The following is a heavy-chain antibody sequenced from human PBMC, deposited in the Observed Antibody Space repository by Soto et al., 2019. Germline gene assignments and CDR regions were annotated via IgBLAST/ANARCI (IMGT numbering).Heavy chain of an antibody. Sequence: EASVKVSCKASGGTFSSYAISWVRQAPGQGLEWMGGIIPIFGTANYAQKFQGRVTITADESTSTAYMELSSLRSEDTAVYYCARAYFESAYYYFGMDVWGQGLTVTVSS. D-gene: IGHD2-21*01. CDR3: ARAYFESAYYYFGMDV. V-gene: IGHV1-69*13. CDR1: GGTFSSYA. J-gene: IGHJ6*02. CDR2: IIPIFGTA.